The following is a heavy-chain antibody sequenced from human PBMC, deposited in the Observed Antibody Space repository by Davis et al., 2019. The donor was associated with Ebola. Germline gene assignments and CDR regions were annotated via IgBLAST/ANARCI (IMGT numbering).Heavy chain of an antibody. Sequence: GGSLRLSCVASGFTFDDYGMHWVRQTPGKGLEWVSGISGPGGSTYYPDSVKGRFTISRDNSNNMLYLQMNSLRAEDTAVYFCAKAQWTTAKLNFDYWGQGTLVTVSS. D-gene: IGHD4-17*01. V-gene: IGHV3-23*01. CDR3: AKAQWTTAKLNFDY. CDR2: ISGPGGST. CDR1: GFTFDDYG. J-gene: IGHJ4*02.